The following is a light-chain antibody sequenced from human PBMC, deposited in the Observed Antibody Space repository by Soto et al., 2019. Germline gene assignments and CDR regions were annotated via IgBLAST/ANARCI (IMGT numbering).Light chain of an antibody. CDR2: AAS. Sequence: DIQMTQSPSSLSASVGDRVTITCRASQSISSYLNWYQHKPGKAPKLLIYAASSLPTGVPSRFSGSRSGTDFTLIISSLQPEDFATYYCQQSYSIPSTFGQGTELEIK. CDR1: QSISSY. J-gene: IGKJ2*02. CDR3: QQSYSIPST. V-gene: IGKV1-39*01.